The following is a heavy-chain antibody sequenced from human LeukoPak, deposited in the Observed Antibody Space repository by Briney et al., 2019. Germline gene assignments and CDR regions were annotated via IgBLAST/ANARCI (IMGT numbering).Heavy chain of an antibody. CDR2: IIPMFGAA. CDR3: AREKRFRTSFDAFDI. Sequence: SVKVSCKAPGGTFNTYGITWVRQAPGQGLEWLGGIIPMFGAANYAQKFQGRVTITADRSTTTAYMELTGLRSDDTAVYYCAREKRFRTSFDAFDIWGQGTTVTVSS. V-gene: IGHV1-69*06. CDR1: GGTFNTYG. J-gene: IGHJ3*02. D-gene: IGHD3/OR15-3a*01.